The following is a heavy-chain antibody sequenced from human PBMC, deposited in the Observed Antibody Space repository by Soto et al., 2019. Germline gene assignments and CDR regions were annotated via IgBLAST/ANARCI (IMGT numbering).Heavy chain of an antibody. J-gene: IGHJ5*02. CDR1: GGSISSGGYY. D-gene: IGHD4-17*01. CDR2: IYFSEST. V-gene: IGHV4-31*02. CDR3: ARLDLRPNWFDP. Sequence: SETLSLPWTVSGGSISSGGYYWLWIRQHPGKGLEWIGYIYFSESTYYNPSLKSRVTIPVDTSKNQFSLKLTSVTAADTAVYYCARLDLRPNWFDPWGLGTLVTVCS.